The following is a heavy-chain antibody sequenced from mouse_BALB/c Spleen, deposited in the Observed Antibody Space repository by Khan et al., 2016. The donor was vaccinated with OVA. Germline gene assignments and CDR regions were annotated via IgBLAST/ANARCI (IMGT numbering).Heavy chain of an antibody. CDR3: ARAYYGNYREAMDY. V-gene: IGHV2-6-7*01. CDR1: GFSLTGYG. J-gene: IGHJ4*01. D-gene: IGHD2-10*01. CDR2: IWGDGST. Sequence: QLKESGPGLVAPSQRLSITCTVSGFSLTGYGVTWVRQPPGKGLEWLGMIWGDGSTDYNSALKSRLSISKDNSKSQVFLKMNSLQTDDTAMYYCARAYYGNYREAMDYWGQGTSVTVSS.